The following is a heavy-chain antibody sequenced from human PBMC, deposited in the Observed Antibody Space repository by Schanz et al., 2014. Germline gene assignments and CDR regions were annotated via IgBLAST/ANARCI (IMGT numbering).Heavy chain of an antibody. D-gene: IGHD4-17*01. Sequence: VQLLQSGGALVQPGGSLRLSCSASGFTFSTYAMSWARQTPGKGLEWVSSITTGGNTYYRDSVKGRFIVSRDNSKNTLYLEMNRLRVDDTAVYYCARGYGDSPTDFWGQGTLVTVSS. V-gene: IGHV3-23*01. CDR1: GFTFSTYA. J-gene: IGHJ4*02. CDR2: ITTGGNT. CDR3: ARGYGDSPTDF.